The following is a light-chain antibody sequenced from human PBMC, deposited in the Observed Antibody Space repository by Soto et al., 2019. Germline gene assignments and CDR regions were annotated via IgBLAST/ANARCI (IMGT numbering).Light chain of an antibody. Sequence: QSVLTQPASVSGSPGQSITISCTGTSSDVGRYNLVSWYQQHPGKAPKVMIYEGSKRPSGVSNRFSGSKSGNTASLTISGLQAEDEAHYYCCSYVDSSIFHVVFGGGTKLTVL. CDR3: CSYVDSSIFHVV. J-gene: IGLJ2*01. CDR1: SSDVGRYNL. V-gene: IGLV2-23*03. CDR2: EGS.